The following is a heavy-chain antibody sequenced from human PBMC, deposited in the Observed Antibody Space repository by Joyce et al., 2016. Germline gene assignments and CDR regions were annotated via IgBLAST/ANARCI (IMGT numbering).Heavy chain of an antibody. J-gene: IGHJ4*02. CDR1: GFTFTSSA. CDR3: AAGEGGH. D-gene: IGHD2-15*01. Sequence: QMQLVQSGPEVKKPGTSVKVSCKASGFTFTSSAGQWVRQARGQRLEWRGWIVVTSGKTDYAQNFQERVTITRDMSTSTAYMELNSLRSEDTAVYYCAAGEGGHWGQGTLVTVSS. V-gene: IGHV1-58*01. CDR2: IVVTSGKT.